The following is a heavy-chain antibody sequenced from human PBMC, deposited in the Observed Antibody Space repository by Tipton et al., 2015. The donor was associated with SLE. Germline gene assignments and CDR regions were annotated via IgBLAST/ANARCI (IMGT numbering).Heavy chain of an antibody. V-gene: IGHV6-1*01. CDR1: GDSASSNSAA. D-gene: IGHD6-13*01. J-gene: IGHJ2*01. Sequence: GLVKPSQTLSLTCAISGDSASSNSAAWNWIRQSPSRGLEWLGRTYYRSKWYNDYAVSVKSRITINLDTSKNQFSLQLNSVTPEDTAVYYCARAGAGYSSIAVLWYFDLWGRGTLVTVSS. CDR2: TYYRSKWYN. CDR3: ARAGAGYSSIAVLWYFDL.